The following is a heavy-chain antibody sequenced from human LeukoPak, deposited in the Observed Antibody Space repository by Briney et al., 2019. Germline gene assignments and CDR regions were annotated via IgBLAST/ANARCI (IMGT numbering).Heavy chain of an antibody. V-gene: IGHV4-4*07. D-gene: IGHD3-22*01. CDR1: GGSISSYY. CDR3: ARGDDSSGYYDY. CDR2: IYTSGST. J-gene: IGHJ4*02. Sequence: PETLSLTCTVSGGSISSYYWSWIRQPAGKGLEWIGRIYTSGSTNYNPSLKSRVTMSVDTSKNQFSLKLSSVTAADTAVYYLARGDDSSGYYDYWGQGALVTVSS.